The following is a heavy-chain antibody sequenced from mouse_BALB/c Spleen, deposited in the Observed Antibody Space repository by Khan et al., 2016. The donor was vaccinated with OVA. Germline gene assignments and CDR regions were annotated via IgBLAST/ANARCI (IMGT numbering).Heavy chain of an antibody. Sequence: QMQLVESGPGLVAPSQSLSITCAVSRFSLTSFGVHWIRQPPGKGLEWLGVIWAGGCTNYNSALMSRLSISNDNYKSQVFFKLNSLQTDDTAMYYCTRREDIWGQGTPLTVS. CDR2: IWAGGCT. CDR1: RFSLTSFG. CDR3: TRREDI. J-gene: IGHJ2*01. D-gene: IGHD1-3*01. V-gene: IGHV2-9*02.